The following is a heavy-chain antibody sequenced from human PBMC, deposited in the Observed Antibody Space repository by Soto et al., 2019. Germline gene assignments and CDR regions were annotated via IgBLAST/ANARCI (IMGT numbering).Heavy chain of an antibody. CDR2: INAGNGNT. J-gene: IGHJ6*02. Sequence: GASVKVSCKASGGTFSSYAISWVRQAPGQGLEWMGGINAGNGNTKYSQKFQGRVTITRDTSASTAYMELSSLRSEDTAVYYCARAPHIVVVTAQDPYYYYGMDVWGQGTTVTVSS. CDR3: ARAPHIVVVTAQDPYYYYGMDV. CDR1: GGTFSSYA. D-gene: IGHD2-21*02. V-gene: IGHV1-3*01.